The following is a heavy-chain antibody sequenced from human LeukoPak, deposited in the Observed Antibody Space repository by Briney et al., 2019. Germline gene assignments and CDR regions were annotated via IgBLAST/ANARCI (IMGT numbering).Heavy chain of an antibody. V-gene: IGHV4-39*01. CDR2: IYYSGST. Sequence: SETLSLTCTVSGGSISSSSYYWGWIRQPPGKGLEWIGSIYYSGSTYYNPSLKSRVTISVDTSKNRFSLKLSSVTAADTAVYYCARQRQQLVKRIDYWGQGTLVTVSS. CDR3: ARQRQQLVKRIDY. J-gene: IGHJ4*02. CDR1: GGSISSSSYY. D-gene: IGHD6-13*01.